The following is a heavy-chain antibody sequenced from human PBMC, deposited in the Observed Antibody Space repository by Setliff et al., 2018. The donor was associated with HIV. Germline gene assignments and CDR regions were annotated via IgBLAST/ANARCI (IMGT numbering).Heavy chain of an antibody. D-gene: IGHD2-8*01. Sequence: ASVKVSCKASGYTFTGYYVHWVRQAPGQGLEWMGRIIPNSGGTNYAQKFQGRVTMTRDTSISTAYMELTRLRSDDTAVYYCATKLYCTNGVCPDAFDIWGQGTMVTVSS. V-gene: IGHV1-2*06. CDR3: ATKLYCTNGVCPDAFDI. CDR2: IIPNSGGT. J-gene: IGHJ3*02. CDR1: GYTFTGYY.